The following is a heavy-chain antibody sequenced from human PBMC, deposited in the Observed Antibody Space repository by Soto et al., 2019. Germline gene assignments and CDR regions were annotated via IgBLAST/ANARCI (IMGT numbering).Heavy chain of an antibody. CDR1: GFTFSSYS. D-gene: IGHD1-7*01. V-gene: IGHV3-21*01. CDR3: ARDVGNYEYYYYYGIDV. Sequence: GGSLRLSCAASGFTFSSYSMNWVRQAPGKGLEWVSSISSSSNYIYYADSVKGRFTISRDNAKNSLSLQMNSLRAEDTAVYYCARDVGNYEYYYYYGIDVWGQGTTVTVAS. J-gene: IGHJ6*02. CDR2: ISSSSNYI.